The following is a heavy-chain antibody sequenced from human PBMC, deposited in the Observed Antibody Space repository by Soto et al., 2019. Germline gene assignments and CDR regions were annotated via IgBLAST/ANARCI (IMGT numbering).Heavy chain of an antibody. D-gene: IGHD2-15*01. CDR3: AGSLVVVAATDAFDI. J-gene: IGHJ3*02. V-gene: IGHV5-51*01. Sequence: GESLKISCKGSGYSFTSYWIGWVRKMPGKGLEWMGIIYPGDSDTRYSPSFQGQVTISADKSISTAYLQWSSLKASDTAMYYCAGSLVVVAATDAFDIWGQGTMVTVSS. CDR1: GYSFTSYW. CDR2: IYPGDSDT.